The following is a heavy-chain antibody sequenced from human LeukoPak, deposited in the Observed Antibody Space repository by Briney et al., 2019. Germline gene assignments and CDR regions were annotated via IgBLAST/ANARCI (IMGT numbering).Heavy chain of an antibody. D-gene: IGHD1-26*01. Sequence: SQTLSPTCAVYGASFSGYYWSWIRQPPSKGLEWIGEVNHSGSTNYNPCLKSRVTISVDTSKNQFSLKLSSVTAADTAVYYCARQGSGNYLSPVNHWGQGTLVTVSS. J-gene: IGHJ5*02. CDR1: GASFSGYY. CDR3: ARQGSGNYLSPVNH. V-gene: IGHV4-34*01. CDR2: VNHSGST.